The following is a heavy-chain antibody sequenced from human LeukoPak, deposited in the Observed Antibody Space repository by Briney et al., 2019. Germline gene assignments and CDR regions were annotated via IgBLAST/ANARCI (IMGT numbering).Heavy chain of an antibody. J-gene: IGHJ4*02. V-gene: IGHV3-11*06. CDR3: ANHYGSGRYYDY. CDR2: ISSSSSCT. CDR1: GFTFSDYY. Sequence: PGGSLRLSCAASGFTFSDYYMSWIRQAPGKGLEWVSSISSSSSCTNYADSGKGRFTISRDNAKNSLYLQMNSLRAEDTAVYYCANHYGSGRYYDYWGQGTLVTVSS. D-gene: IGHD3-10*01.